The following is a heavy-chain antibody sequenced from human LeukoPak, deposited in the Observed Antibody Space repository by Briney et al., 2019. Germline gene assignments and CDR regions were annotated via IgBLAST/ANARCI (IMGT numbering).Heavy chain of an antibody. Sequence: GSLRLSCAASGFTVSSNYMSWVRQAPGKGLEWVSVIYSGGSTYYADSVKGRFTISRDNSKNTLYLQMNSLRAEDTAVYYCAKTDYDILTGSYYFDYWGQGTLVTVSS. CDR3: AKTDYDILTGSYYFDY. D-gene: IGHD3-9*01. CDR2: IYSGGST. CDR1: GFTVSSNY. V-gene: IGHV3-66*01. J-gene: IGHJ4*02.